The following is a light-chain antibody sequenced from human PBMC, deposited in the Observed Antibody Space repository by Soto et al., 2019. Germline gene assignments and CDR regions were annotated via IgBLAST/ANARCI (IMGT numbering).Light chain of an antibody. CDR3: VSYAGGTYV. J-gene: IGLJ1*01. V-gene: IGLV2-8*01. CDR2: DVN. CDR1: ISDVGGYIF. Sequence: QSALTHPPSASGSPGQSVTISCTGTISDVGGYIFVSWYQQHPGKAPKLMIYDVNKRPSGVPDRFSGSKSDNTASLTVSGLQAEDEADYYCVSYAGGTYVFGTGTKVTVL.